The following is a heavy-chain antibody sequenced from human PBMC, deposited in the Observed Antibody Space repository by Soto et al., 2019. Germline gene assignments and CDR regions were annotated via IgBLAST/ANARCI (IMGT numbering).Heavy chain of an antibody. CDR3: ARYIPGVRYYGMDV. CDR2: IGESGTPT. Sequence: GGSLRLSCAASGFTFCSYALKWVRQAPGKGLEWVSLIGESGTPTYYADSVKGRFTISRDNSGNTLFLEMYSLRAEDTAVYYCARYIPGVRYYGMDVWGQGTTVTSP. V-gene: IGHV3-23*01. CDR1: GFTFCSYA. J-gene: IGHJ6*02. D-gene: IGHD2-2*01.